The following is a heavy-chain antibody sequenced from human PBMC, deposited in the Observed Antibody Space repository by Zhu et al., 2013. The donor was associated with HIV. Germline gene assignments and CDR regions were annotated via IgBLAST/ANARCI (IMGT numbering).Heavy chain of an antibody. Sequence: QVQLQESGPGLVKPSQTLSLTCTVSGGSISSGGYYWSWIRQHPGKGLEWIGYIYYSGSTYYKSSLKSRLTISVDTSKNQFSLKLSSVTAADTAVYYCARGPGFWNFLVGGAFDIWGPGTEVTVAP. D-gene: IGHD3-3*01. CDR3: ARGPGFWNFLVGGAFDI. CDR1: GGSISSGGYY. V-gene: IGHV4-31*03. CDR2: IYYSGST. J-gene: IGHJ3*02.